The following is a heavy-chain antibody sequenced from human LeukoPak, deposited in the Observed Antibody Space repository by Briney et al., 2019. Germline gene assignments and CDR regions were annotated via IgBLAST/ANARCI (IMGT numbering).Heavy chain of an antibody. Sequence: ASVKVSCKASGYDFTSVGITWVRRAPGQGLEWMGWISPYNGNTRYAQKFQGRVAMTTDTSTTTAYMELRGLRFNDTAVYYCARDDGEPFDLWGRGTLVTVSS. CDR3: ARDDGEPFDL. CDR2: ISPYNGNT. D-gene: IGHD4-17*01. CDR1: GYDFTSVG. J-gene: IGHJ2*01. V-gene: IGHV1-18*01.